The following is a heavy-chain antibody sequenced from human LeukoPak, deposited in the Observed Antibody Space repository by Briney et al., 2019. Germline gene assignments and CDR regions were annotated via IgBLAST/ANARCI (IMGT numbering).Heavy chain of an antibody. Sequence: GGSLRLSCADSGFTFSSYAMSWVRQAPGKGLEWVSAISGSGGSTYYADSVKGRFTISRDNSKDTLYLQMNSLRAEDTAVYYCAKETIAAAGTKHFQHWGQGTLVTVSS. J-gene: IGHJ1*01. V-gene: IGHV3-23*01. D-gene: IGHD6-13*01. CDR2: ISGSGGST. CDR1: GFTFSSYA. CDR3: AKETIAAAGTKHFQH.